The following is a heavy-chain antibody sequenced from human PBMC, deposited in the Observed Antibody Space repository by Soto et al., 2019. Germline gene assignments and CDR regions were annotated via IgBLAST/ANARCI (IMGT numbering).Heavy chain of an antibody. D-gene: IGHD3-22*01. CDR1: GFTFTSSA. Sequence: SVKVSCKASGFTFTSSAVQWVRQARGQRLEWIGWIVVGSGNTNFAQKFQERGTITRDMSTSTAYMELSSLRSEDTAVYYCAADPYYYDSSNYYSFDYWGQGTLVTVSS. CDR2: IVVGSGNT. CDR3: AADPYYYDSSNYYSFDY. V-gene: IGHV1-58*01. J-gene: IGHJ4*02.